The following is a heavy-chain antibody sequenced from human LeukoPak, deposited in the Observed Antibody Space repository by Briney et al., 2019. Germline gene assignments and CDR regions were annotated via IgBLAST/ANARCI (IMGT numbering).Heavy chain of an antibody. D-gene: IGHD6-13*01. CDR2: IYTSGST. Sequence: PSQTLSLTCTVSGGSISSGSYYWSWTRQPAGKGLEWIGRIYTSGSTNYNPSLKSRVTISVDTSKNQFSLKLSSVTAADTAVYYCARDNQIAAAVDYWGQGTLVTVSS. CDR1: GGSISSGSYY. CDR3: ARDNQIAAAVDY. J-gene: IGHJ4*02. V-gene: IGHV4-61*02.